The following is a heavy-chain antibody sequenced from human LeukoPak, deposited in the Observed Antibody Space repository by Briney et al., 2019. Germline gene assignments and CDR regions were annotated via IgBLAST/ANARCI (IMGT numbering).Heavy chain of an antibody. D-gene: IGHD3-22*01. V-gene: IGHV4-59*08. Sequence: SETLSLTCTVSGGSISSYYWSWIRQPPGKGLEWIGYIYYSGSTNYNPSLKSRVTISVDTSKNQFSLKLSSVTAADTAVYYCARLRPPYYDSSGYDAGFDPWGQGTLVTVSS. CDR1: GGSISSYY. CDR2: IYYSGST. J-gene: IGHJ5*02. CDR3: ARLRPPYYDSSGYDAGFDP.